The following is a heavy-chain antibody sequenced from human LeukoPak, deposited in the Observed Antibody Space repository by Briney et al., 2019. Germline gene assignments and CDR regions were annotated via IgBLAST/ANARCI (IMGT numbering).Heavy chain of an antibody. CDR3: AKVYSSGWTVDY. D-gene: IGHD6-19*01. CDR2: ISVSGGST. J-gene: IGHJ4*02. Sequence: GGPLRLSCAASGFTFSIYAMSWVREAPGKGLEWVSAISVSGGSTYYADSVKGRFTISRDNSKNTLYLQMNSLRAEDTAVYYCAKVYSSGWTVDYWGQGTLVTVSS. V-gene: IGHV3-23*01. CDR1: GFTFSIYA.